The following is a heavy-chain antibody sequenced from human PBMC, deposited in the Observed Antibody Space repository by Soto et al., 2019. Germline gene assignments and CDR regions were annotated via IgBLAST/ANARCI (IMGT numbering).Heavy chain of an antibody. D-gene: IGHD1-1*01. V-gene: IGHV3-23*01. CDR3: ARSVNINWQNWFDA. J-gene: IGHJ5*02. CDR2: ISGSDSKT. CDR1: GLNFSDSV. Sequence: GGLQRLPFAASGLNFSDSVMNWVLQAPGKGLEWVSIISGSDSKTYYADSVKGRFTISRDNSKNMLYLDMNGLRDEDTVIYYRARSVNINWQNWFDAWGQGTLVTVSS.